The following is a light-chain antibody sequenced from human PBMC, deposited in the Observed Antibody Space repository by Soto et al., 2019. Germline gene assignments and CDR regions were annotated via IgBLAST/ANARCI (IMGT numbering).Light chain of an antibody. V-gene: IGLV1-40*01. CDR1: SSNIGAGYD. J-gene: IGLJ2*01. CDR2: GTS. Sequence: QSVLTQPPSVSGAPGQGVTISCTGSSSNIGAGYDVHWYQQLPGTAPKLLIYGTSKRPSGVPDRFSGSKSGTSASLAITGLQAEDEADYYCQSYDSSLSGHVVFGGGTKLTVL. CDR3: QSYDSSLSGHVV.